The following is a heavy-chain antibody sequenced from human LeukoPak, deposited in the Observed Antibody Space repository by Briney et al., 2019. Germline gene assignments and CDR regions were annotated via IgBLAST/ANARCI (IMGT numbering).Heavy chain of an antibody. CDR1: GFTFSGYG. Sequence: GRSLRLSCAASGFTFSGYGMHWVRQAPGKGLEWVAVISYDGSNKNYADSVKGRFTISRDNSKNTLYLQMNSLRAEDTAVYYCAKDSDYFDSSGYYHYYFDDWGQGTLVTVSS. D-gene: IGHD3-22*01. CDR3: AKDSDYFDSSGYYHYYFDD. J-gene: IGHJ4*02. V-gene: IGHV3-30*18. CDR2: ISYDGSNK.